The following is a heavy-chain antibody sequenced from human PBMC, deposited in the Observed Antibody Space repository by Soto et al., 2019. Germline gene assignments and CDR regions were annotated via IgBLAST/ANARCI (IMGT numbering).Heavy chain of an antibody. CDR3: ARAARYCSSTSCAYGLDY. Sequence: ASVKVSFKASGYTFTSYDINWVRQATGQGLEWMGWMNPNSGNTGYAQKFQGRVTMTRNTSISTAYMELSSLRSEDTAVYYCARAARYCSSTSCAYGLDYWGQGTLVTVSS. CDR2: MNPNSGNT. CDR1: GYTFTSYD. V-gene: IGHV1-8*01. D-gene: IGHD2-2*01. J-gene: IGHJ4*02.